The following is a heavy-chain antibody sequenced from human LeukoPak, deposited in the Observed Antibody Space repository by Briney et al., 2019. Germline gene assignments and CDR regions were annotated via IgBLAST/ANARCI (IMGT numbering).Heavy chain of an antibody. J-gene: IGHJ4*02. D-gene: IGHD6-19*01. CDR3: ARDDTSGMDY. CDR2: ISSDGSST. CDR1: GFTFSSYW. Sequence: GGSLRLSCAASGFTFSSYWMHWVRQAPGKGLVWVSRISSDGSSTTYGDSVKGRFTISRDNAKNTLYLQMNSLRAEDTAVYYCARDDTSGMDYWGQGTLVTVSS. V-gene: IGHV3-74*03.